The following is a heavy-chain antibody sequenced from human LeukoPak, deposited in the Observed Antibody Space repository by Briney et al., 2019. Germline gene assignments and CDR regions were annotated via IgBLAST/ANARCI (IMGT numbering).Heavy chain of an antibody. V-gene: IGHV3-48*01. Sequence: GGSLRLSCAASGFTFSSYSMNWVRQAPGKGLEWVSYISSSSSTIYYADSVKGRFTISRDNSKNTLYLQMNSLRAEDTAVYYCAKGLLQQLVMGVGDYWGQGTLVTVSS. J-gene: IGHJ4*02. CDR2: ISSSSSTI. CDR3: AKGLLQQLVMGVGDY. CDR1: GFTFSSYS. D-gene: IGHD6-13*01.